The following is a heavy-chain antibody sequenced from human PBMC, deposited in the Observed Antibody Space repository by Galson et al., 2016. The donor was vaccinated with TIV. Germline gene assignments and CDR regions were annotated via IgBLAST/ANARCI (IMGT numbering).Heavy chain of an antibody. CDR3: VRGYLDL. J-gene: IGHJ4*02. V-gene: IGHV3-11*05. CDR1: GFSFSDYY. CDR2: ISSTGIIT. Sequence: SLRLSCAVSGFSFSDYYMIWVRQAPGKGLQWVSYISSTGIITNYADSVKGRFTFSRDNAKGSLFLQMNSLRAEDTALYYCVRGYLDLWGQGTFVTVSS.